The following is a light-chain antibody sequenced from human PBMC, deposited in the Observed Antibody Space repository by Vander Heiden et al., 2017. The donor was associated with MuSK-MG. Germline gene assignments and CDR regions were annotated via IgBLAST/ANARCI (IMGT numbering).Light chain of an antibody. CDR3: LAWDTSTGV. CDR1: ALADKF. Sequence: SDELTQPASVSVSPGQTAVITCSGEALADKFVCWYQQRPGQSPLVVIYQDSERPSGIPARFSGSNSGDTATLTISGAQALDEADYYCLAWDTSTGVFGTGTKVTVL. V-gene: IGLV3-1*01. CDR2: QDS. J-gene: IGLJ1*01.